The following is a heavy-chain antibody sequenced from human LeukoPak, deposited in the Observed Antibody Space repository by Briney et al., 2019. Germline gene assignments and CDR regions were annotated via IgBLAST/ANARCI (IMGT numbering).Heavy chain of an antibody. CDR1: GGSIRSGKYY. V-gene: IGHV4-61*02. Sequence: KPSQTLSLTCSVSGGSIRSGKYYWSWIRQPAGKGLEWIGRIYTSGSTNYNPSLKSRVTISVDTSKNQFSLKLSSVTAADTAVYYCARDNSDEVLDYWGQGTVVTVSS. CDR3: ARDNSDEVLDY. J-gene: IGHJ4*02. CDR2: IYTSGST. D-gene: IGHD2/OR15-2a*01.